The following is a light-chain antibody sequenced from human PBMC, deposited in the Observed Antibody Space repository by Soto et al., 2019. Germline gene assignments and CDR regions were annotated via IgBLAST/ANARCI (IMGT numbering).Light chain of an antibody. V-gene: IGLV1-44*01. Sequence: QSVLTQTPSASGTPGQTGTISCSGTSSNIGSHVVNCYQQLPGTAPTPLIYTNNQRPSGVPDRFSGSKSGTSASLAISGLQAEDEADDYCSAWDDSLNGVLFGGGTKVTVL. J-gene: IGLJ2*01. CDR3: SAWDDSLNGVL. CDR1: SSNIGSHV. CDR2: TNN.